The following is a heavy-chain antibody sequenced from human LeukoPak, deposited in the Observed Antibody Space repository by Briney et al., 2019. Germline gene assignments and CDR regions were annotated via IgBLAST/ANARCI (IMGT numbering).Heavy chain of an antibody. CDR1: GGSISSYY. CDR2: TYYSGST. V-gene: IGHV4-59*01. J-gene: IGHJ4*02. CDR3: AAVDTAMAFDY. D-gene: IGHD5-18*01. Sequence: SETLSLTCTVSGGSISSYYWSWIRQPPGKGLEWIGYTYYSGSTNYNPSLKSRVTISVDTSKNQFSLKLSSVTAADTAVYYCAAVDTAMAFDYWGQGTLVTVSS.